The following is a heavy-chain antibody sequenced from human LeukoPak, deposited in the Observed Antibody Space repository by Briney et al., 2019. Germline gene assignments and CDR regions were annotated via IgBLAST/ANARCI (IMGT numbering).Heavy chain of an antibody. CDR3: ARHRLGYGHAFDI. Sequence: SSEALSLTCTASGGSISSYYWSWIRQAPGKGLEWIGYIYYSGSTNYNPSLKSRVTISVDSSKNQFSLKQSSVTAANTAVYYCARHRLGYGHAFDIWGQGTMVTVSS. CDR1: GGSISSYY. J-gene: IGHJ3*02. D-gene: IGHD5-18*01. CDR2: IYYSGST. V-gene: IGHV4-59*08.